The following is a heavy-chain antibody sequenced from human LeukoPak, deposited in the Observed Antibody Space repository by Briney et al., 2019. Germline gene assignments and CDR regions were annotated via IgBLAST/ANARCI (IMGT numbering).Heavy chain of an antibody. CDR3: ARHGSGSYYSWFDP. D-gene: IGHD3-10*01. Sequence: GGSLRLSCAASGFTFSSNYMSWVRQAPGKGLEWLSVIYSGGSTYYADSVKGRFTISRDNSKNTLYLQMNSLRAEDTAVYYCARHGSGSYYSWFDPWGQGTLVTVSS. J-gene: IGHJ5*02. CDR1: GFTFSSNY. CDR2: IYSGGST. V-gene: IGHV3-53*01.